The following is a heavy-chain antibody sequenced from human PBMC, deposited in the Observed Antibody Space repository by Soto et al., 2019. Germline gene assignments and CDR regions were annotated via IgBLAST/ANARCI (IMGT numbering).Heavy chain of an antibody. CDR2: IYSGGST. Sequence: GGSLRLSCAASGFTVSSNYMSWVRQAPGKGLEWVSVIYSGGSTYYADSVKGRFTISRHNSKNTLYLQMNSLRAEDTAVYYCARVPRGSYSSGWYDYWGQGTLVTVSS. D-gene: IGHD6-19*01. V-gene: IGHV3-53*04. CDR1: GFTVSSNY. J-gene: IGHJ4*02. CDR3: ARVPRGSYSSGWYDY.